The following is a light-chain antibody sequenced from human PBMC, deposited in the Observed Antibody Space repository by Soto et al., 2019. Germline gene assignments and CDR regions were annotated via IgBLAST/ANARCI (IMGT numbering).Light chain of an antibody. J-gene: IGKJ4*02. Sequence: DIQLTQSPSFLSASVGDRVTITCRASQGSSTNLAWSQHNPGKPPKLLIYGASPLQSGVPSRFSGSGSGTEFTLTISSLQPEDFATYYCQQLNNYPRALTFGGGTKVEIK. CDR3: QQLNNYPRALT. CDR2: GAS. V-gene: IGKV1-9*01. CDR1: QGSSTN.